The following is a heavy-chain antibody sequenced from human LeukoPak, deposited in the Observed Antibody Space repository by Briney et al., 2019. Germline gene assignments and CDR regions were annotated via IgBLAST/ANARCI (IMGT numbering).Heavy chain of an antibody. Sequence: SETLSLTCTVSGDSISSHFWSWIRRPPGKGLEWIGCIYNSETTNYNPSLKSRVSISVDTSKNQFSLKLTSVTAADTAVYYCARRDYDSSGYYYAFDYWGQGTLVTVSS. D-gene: IGHD3-22*01. CDR1: GDSISSHF. CDR3: ARRDYDSSGYYYAFDY. CDR2: IYNSETT. J-gene: IGHJ4*02. V-gene: IGHV4-59*08.